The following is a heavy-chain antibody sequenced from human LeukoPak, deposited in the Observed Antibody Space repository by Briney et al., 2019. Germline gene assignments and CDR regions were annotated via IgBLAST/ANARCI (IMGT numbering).Heavy chain of an antibody. Sequence: GGSLRLSCAASGLTFSSYAMHWVRQAPGKGLEWVAVISYDGSNKYYADSVKGRFTISRDNSKNTLYLQMNSLRAEDTAVYYCARGGGYSGIDYWGQGTLVTVSS. J-gene: IGHJ4*02. CDR3: ARGGGYSGIDY. CDR1: GLTFSSYA. CDR2: ISYDGSNK. D-gene: IGHD2-15*01. V-gene: IGHV3-30*04.